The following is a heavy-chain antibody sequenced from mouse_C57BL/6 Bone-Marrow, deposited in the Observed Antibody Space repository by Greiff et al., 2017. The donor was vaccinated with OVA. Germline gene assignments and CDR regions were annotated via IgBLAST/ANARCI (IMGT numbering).Heavy chain of an antibody. CDR3: ARHYYGSSYY. J-gene: IGHJ2*01. CDR2: ISSGGGYT. CDR1: GFTFSSYG. V-gene: IGHV5-6*01. D-gene: IGHD1-1*01. Sequence: EVKLVESGGDLVKPGGSLKLSCAASGFTFSSYGMSWVRQTPDKRLEWVATISSGGGYTYYPDSVKGRFTISRDNAKNTLYLQMSSLKSEDTAMYYCARHYYGSSYYWGQGTTLTVSS.